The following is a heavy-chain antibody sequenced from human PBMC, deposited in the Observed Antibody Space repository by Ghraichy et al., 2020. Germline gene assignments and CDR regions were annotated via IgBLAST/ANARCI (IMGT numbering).Heavy chain of an antibody. CDR2: IYYSGST. V-gene: IGHV4-39*01. J-gene: IGHJ6*02. Sequence: SQTLSLTCTVSGGSISSSSYYWGWIRQPPGKGLEWIGSIYYSGSTYYNPSLKSRVTISVDTSKNQFSLKLSSVTAADTAVYYCARLPTEKTTRPNYYYGMDVWGQGTTVTVSS. CDR1: GGSISSSSYY. CDR3: ARLPTEKTTRPNYYYGMDV. D-gene: IGHD4-11*01.